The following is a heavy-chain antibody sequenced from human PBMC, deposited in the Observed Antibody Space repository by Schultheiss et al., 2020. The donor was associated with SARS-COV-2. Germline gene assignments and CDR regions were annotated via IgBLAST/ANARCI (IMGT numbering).Heavy chain of an antibody. V-gene: IGHV3-23*01. CDR3: ARAEGSYHNWFDP. Sequence: GGSLRLSCAASGFTFSSYAMSWVRQAPGKGLEWVSGISGSGGSTYYADSVKGRFTISRDNAKNTLYLQMNSLRAEDTAVYYCARAEGSYHNWFDPWGQGTLVTVSS. CDR2: ISGSGGST. CDR1: GFTFSSYA. J-gene: IGHJ5*02. D-gene: IGHD1-26*01.